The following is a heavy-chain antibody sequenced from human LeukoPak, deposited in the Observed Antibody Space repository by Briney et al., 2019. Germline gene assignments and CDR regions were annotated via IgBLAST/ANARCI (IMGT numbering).Heavy chain of an antibody. CDR1: GYTFTGYY. CDR3: ARFTGGNYNWFDP. J-gene: IGHJ5*02. CDR2: INPNSGGT. Sequence: ASVKVSCKASGYTFTGYYMHWVRQAPGQGLEWMGWINPNSGGTNYAQKFQGRVTMTRDTSISTAYMELSRVRSDDTAVYYCARFTGGNYNWFDPWGQGTLVAVSS. D-gene: IGHD4-23*01. V-gene: IGHV1-2*02.